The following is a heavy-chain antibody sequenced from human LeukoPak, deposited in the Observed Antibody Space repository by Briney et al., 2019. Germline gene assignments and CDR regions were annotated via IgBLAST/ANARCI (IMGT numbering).Heavy chain of an antibody. J-gene: IGHJ4*02. V-gene: IGHV4-38-2*02. CDR3: ARAPRVRPIDY. CDR1: GYSISGGYY. CDR2: IYHSGST. Sequence: SETLSLTCTVSGYSISGGYYWGWIRQPPGKGLEWIGSIYHSGSTYYNPSLKSRVTISVDTSKNQFSLKLSSVTAADTAVYYCARAPRVRPIDYWGQGTLVTVSS. D-gene: IGHD3-10*01.